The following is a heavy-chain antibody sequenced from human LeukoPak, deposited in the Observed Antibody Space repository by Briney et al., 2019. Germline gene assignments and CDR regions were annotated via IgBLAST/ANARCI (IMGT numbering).Heavy chain of an antibody. J-gene: IGHJ5*02. CDR2: ISWNSGSI. CDR3: AKRAIFGVVITKPYNWFDP. Sequence: GGSLRLSCAASGFTFDDYAMHWVRQAPGKGLEWVSGISWNSGSIGYADSVKGRFTISRDNAKNSLYLQMNSLRAEDTALYYCAKRAIFGVVITKPYNWFDPWGQGTLVTVSS. D-gene: IGHD3-3*01. CDR1: GFTFDDYA. V-gene: IGHV3-9*01.